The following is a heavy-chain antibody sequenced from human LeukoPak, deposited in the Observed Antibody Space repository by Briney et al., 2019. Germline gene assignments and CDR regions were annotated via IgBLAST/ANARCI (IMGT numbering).Heavy chain of an antibody. V-gene: IGHV3-74*01. D-gene: IGHD6-6*01. CDR2: INSDESNT. J-gene: IGHJ4*02. CDR1: GFTFSSYA. Sequence: GGSLRLSCAASGFTFSSYAMHWVRQAPGKGLVWVSHINSDESNTNYADSVKGRFTISRDNAKNTLYLQMNNLRAEDTAVYFCARLWDSSSSRHFDYWGQGTLVTVSS. CDR3: ARLWDSSSSRHFDY.